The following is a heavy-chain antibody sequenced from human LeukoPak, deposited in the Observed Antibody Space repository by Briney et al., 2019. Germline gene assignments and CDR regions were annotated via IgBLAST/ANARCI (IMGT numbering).Heavy chain of an antibody. D-gene: IGHD2-21*02. J-gene: IGHJ4*02. V-gene: IGHV4-30-2*01. Sequence: SETLSLTCAVSGVSMGSGGYSWSWARLPPGKGLEWIGYIYHSGSSSYNPSLKSRVTIPMDRSKNQFSLRLTSVTAADTAVYYCVSAYCGGDCYHSLLANWGQGILVTVSS. CDR3: VSAYCGGDCYHSLLAN. CDR1: GVSMGSGGYS. CDR2: IYHSGSS.